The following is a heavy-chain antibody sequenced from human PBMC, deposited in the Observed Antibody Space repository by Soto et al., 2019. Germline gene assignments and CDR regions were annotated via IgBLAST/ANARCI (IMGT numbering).Heavy chain of an antibody. Sequence: ASVKVSCKASGYTFTTYGISWVRQAPGQGLEWLGWINTHNGNTNYAQNLQGRVIMTTDTSTSTAYMELRSLRSDDTAVYYCARDAPPEDYWGQGTLVTVSS. CDR1: GYTFTTYG. J-gene: IGHJ4*02. CDR2: INTHNGNT. CDR3: ARDAPPEDY. V-gene: IGHV1-18*01.